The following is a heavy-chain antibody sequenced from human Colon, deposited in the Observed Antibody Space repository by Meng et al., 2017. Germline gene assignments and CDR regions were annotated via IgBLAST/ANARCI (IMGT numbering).Heavy chain of an antibody. D-gene: IGHD2-8*01. V-gene: IGHV3-23*01. Sequence: GGSLRLSCAASGFTFSSYAMSWVRQAPGKGLEWVSAISGSGGSTYYADSVKGRFTISRDNSKNTLYLQMNSLRAEDTAVYYCAKATDYCTNGVCHPNFDYWGQGTLVTVSS. CDR1: GFTFSSYA. CDR2: ISGSGGST. CDR3: AKATDYCTNGVCHPNFDY. J-gene: IGHJ4*02.